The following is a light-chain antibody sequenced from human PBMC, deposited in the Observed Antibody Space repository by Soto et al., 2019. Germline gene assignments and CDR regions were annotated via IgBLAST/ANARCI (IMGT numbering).Light chain of an antibody. J-gene: IGKJ2*01. V-gene: IGKV3-11*01. CDR3: QQRGDWPRT. CDR2: DAF. Sequence: EIVLTQSPATLSLSPGDRASLSCRASQSVGSNLAWYLQKPGQAPRLLIYDAFNRATGIPDRFSGSGSGTDFTLIISSLEPEDFAVYYCQQRGDWPRTFGQGTKVEI. CDR1: QSVGSN.